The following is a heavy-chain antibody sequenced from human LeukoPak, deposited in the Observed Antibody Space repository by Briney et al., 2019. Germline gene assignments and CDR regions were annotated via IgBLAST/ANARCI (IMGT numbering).Heavy chain of an antibody. CDR3: ARADSNIAARRIGFDY. Sequence: GGSLRLSCAVSGFTFSSYSMNWVLQAPGKGLEWLSSISGSSSYIYYAESVKGRFTISRDNAKNSLYLQMNSLRAGDTALYYCARADSNIAARRIGFDYWGQGTLVTVSS. V-gene: IGHV3-21*01. J-gene: IGHJ4*02. CDR2: ISGSSSYI. D-gene: IGHD6-6*01. CDR1: GFTFSSYS.